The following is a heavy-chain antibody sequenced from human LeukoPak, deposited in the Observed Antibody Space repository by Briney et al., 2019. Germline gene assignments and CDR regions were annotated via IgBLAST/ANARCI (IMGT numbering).Heavy chain of an antibody. V-gene: IGHV3-64*01. CDR2: ISSNGGST. CDR3: ASRYYYDSSGYSHAFDI. J-gene: IGHJ3*02. Sequence: PGGSLRLSCAASGFTFSSYAMHWVRQAPGKGLEYVSAISSNGGSTYYANSVKGRFTISRDNSKNTLYLQMGSLRAEDMAVYYCASRYYYDSSGYSHAFDIWGQGTMVTVSS. CDR1: GFTFSSYA. D-gene: IGHD3-22*01.